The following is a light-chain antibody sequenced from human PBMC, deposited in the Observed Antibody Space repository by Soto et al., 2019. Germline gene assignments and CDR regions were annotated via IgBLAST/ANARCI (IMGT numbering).Light chain of an antibody. CDR2: GAS. CDR1: QSIRTN. CDR3: QQYNHWTSIT. J-gene: IGKJ5*01. Sequence: EIVMTQSPATLSVSPGERAILSCSASQSIRTNVAWYQQRPGQAPRLLIYGASTRATDIPARFSGSGSGKEFTLTISSLQSEDFASYYCQQYNHWTSITFGQGTRLEF. V-gene: IGKV3-15*01.